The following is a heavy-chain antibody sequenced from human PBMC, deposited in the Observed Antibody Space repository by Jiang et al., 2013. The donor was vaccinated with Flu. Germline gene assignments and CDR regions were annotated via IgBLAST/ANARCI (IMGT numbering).Heavy chain of an antibody. Sequence: GLVRPSETLSLTCIVSGGSINTQNHYWAWIRQPPGKGLEWIGYIYYSGTIDYNPSLKSRVTISLDTSKNQFSLQLSSVTAADTAVYFCARHGRSYSAFDYWGQGTLVTVSS. CDR1: GGSINTQNHY. V-gene: IGHV4-61*05. D-gene: IGHD1-26*01. CDR3: ARHGRSYSAFDY. J-gene: IGHJ4*02. CDR2: IYYSGTI.